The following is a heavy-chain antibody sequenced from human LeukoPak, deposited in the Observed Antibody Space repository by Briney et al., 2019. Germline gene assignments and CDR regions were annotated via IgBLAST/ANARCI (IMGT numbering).Heavy chain of an antibody. CDR3: ARAGYCSGGSCRNWIDP. V-gene: IGHV1-2*02. CDR2: INPNTGHT. J-gene: IGHJ5*02. Sequence: ASVKVSCKASGYTFTDYYMHWVRQAPGQGREWMGWINPNTGHTNYPQKFQGRVTMTRDTSITTAYMELSRLSSDDTALYYCARAGYCSGGSCRNWIDPWGQGTLVTVSS. CDR1: GYTFTDYY. D-gene: IGHD2-15*01.